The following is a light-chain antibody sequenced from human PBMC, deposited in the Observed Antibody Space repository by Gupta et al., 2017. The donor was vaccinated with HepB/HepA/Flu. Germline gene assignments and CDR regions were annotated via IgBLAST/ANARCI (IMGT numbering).Light chain of an antibody. CDR1: SGHSSYA. CDR3: QTWGTGPFWV. J-gene: IGLJ1*01. Sequence: QLVLTQSPSASASLGASVKLTCTLSSGHSSYAIAWHQQQPEKGPRYLMKLNSDGSHSKGDGIPDRFSGSSSGAERYLTISSLQSEDEADYYCQTWGTGPFWVFGTGTKVTVI. V-gene: IGLV4-69*01. CDR2: LNSDGSH.